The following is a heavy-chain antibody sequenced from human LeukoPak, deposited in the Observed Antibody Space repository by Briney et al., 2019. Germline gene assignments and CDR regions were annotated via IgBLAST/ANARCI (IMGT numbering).Heavy chain of an antibody. CDR3: AREMGADSSGYYAHAFDY. J-gene: IGHJ4*02. V-gene: IGHV4-34*01. Sequence: SETLSLTCAVYGGSFSDCLWNWIRQPPGKGLEWIGEINHSGSTNYNPSLKSRVTISVDTSKNQFSLKLSSVTAADTAVYYCAREMGADSSGYYAHAFDYWGQGTLVTVSS. CDR2: INHSGST. D-gene: IGHD3-22*01. CDR1: GGSFSDCL.